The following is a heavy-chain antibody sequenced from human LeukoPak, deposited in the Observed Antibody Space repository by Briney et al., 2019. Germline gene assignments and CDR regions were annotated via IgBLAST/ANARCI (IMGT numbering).Heavy chain of an antibody. D-gene: IGHD6-13*01. J-gene: IGHJ3*02. Sequence: SETLSLTCTVSGGSISSSTYYWGWVRQPPGKGLEWLGNIYYRGRTYYNPSLKSRVTISVDTSKNQFSLKLSSVTAADTAVYYSASARAASGRPPAFDIWGQGTMVTVSS. V-gene: IGHV4-39*07. CDR2: IYYRGRT. CDR3: ASARAASGRPPAFDI. CDR1: GGSISSSTYY.